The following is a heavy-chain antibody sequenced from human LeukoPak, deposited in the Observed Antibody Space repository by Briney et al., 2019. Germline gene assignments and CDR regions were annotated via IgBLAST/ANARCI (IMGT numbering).Heavy chain of an antibody. V-gene: IGHV4-4*07. J-gene: IGHJ6*03. CDR3: ARDLWFGELPCYMDV. Sequence: PSETLSLTCTVSGGSISSYYWSWIRQPAGKGLEWIGRIYTSGSTNYNPSLKSRVTMSVDTSKNQFSLKLSSVTAADTAVYYCARDLWFGELPCYMDVWGKGTTVTISS. CDR2: IYTSGST. D-gene: IGHD3-10*01. CDR1: GGSISSYY.